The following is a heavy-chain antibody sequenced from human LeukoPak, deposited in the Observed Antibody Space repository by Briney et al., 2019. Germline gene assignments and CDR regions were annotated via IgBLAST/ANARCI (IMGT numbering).Heavy chain of an antibody. CDR2: FSGGGDS. J-gene: IGHJ4*02. Sequence: GGSLRLSCVASGFTSGVYAMSWVRQAPGKGLEWVSAFSGGGDSFYADSVRGRFTISRDNSKNTLYLQMNSLRAEDTAVYYYAKCPGSANCYTGFDYWGQGTLVTVSS. D-gene: IGHD2-2*02. V-gene: IGHV3-23*01. CDR1: GFTSGVYA. CDR3: AKCPGSANCYTGFDY.